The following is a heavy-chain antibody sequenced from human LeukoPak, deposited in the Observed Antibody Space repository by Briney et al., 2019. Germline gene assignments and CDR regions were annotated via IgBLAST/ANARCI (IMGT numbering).Heavy chain of an antibody. J-gene: IGHJ4*02. CDR2: ISYDGSNK. D-gene: IGHD6-13*01. CDR1: GFTFSSYG. V-gene: IGHV3-30*03. Sequence: GGSLRLSCAASGFTFSSYGMHWVRQAPGKGLEWVAVISYDGSNKYYADSVKGRFTISRDNSKNTLYLKMNSLRAEDTAVYYCARARGGAAAGQLDYWGQGTLVTVSS. CDR3: ARARGGAAAGQLDY.